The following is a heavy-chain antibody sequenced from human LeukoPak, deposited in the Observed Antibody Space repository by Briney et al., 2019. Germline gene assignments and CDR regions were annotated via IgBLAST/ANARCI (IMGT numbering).Heavy chain of an antibody. CDR2: IKSKTDGGTT. CDR1: GFTFSNAW. Sequence: GGSLRLSCAASGFTFSNAWMSWVRQAPGKGLEWVGRIKSKTDGGTTDYAAPVKGRFTISRDDSKNTLYLQMNSLKIEDTAVYYCITFSMIVVVITDWGRGTLVTVSS. V-gene: IGHV3-15*01. D-gene: IGHD3-22*01. CDR3: ITFSMIVVVITD. J-gene: IGHJ4*02.